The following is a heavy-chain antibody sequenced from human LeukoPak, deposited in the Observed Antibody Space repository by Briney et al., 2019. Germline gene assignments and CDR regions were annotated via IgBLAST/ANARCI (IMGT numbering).Heavy chain of an antibody. J-gene: IGHJ6*03. Sequence: SETLSLTCTVSGDSISSYYWSWIRQPPGKGLEWIGYIYYSGSTNYNPSLKSRVTISVDTSKNQFSLKLSSVTAADTAVYYCARGGSLRDYYYYYMDVWGKGTTVTVSS. CDR3: ARGGSLRDYYYYYMDV. V-gene: IGHV4-59*01. CDR1: GDSISSYY. D-gene: IGHD3-10*01. CDR2: IYYSGST.